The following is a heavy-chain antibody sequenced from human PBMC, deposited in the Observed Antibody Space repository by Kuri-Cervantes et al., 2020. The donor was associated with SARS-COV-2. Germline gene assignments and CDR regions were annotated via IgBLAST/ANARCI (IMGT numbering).Heavy chain of an antibody. J-gene: IGHJ5*02. CDR1: SGSISSHY. D-gene: IGHD4-11*01. CDR2: IYNTGST. Sequence: GSLRLSCTVSSGSISSHYWSWIRQPPGKGLEWIGYIYNTGSTNYNPSFKCRVTISVDTSKNQFSLRLNSVTAADTAVYYCARHLPYSNYERGWFDPWGQGTLVTVSS. V-gene: IGHV4-59*08. CDR3: ARHLPYSNYERGWFDP.